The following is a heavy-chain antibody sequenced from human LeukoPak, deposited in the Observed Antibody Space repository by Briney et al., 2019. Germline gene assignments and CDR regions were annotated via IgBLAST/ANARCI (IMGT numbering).Heavy chain of an antibody. D-gene: IGHD6-13*01. Sequence: SETLSLTCTVSGGSIRSYYWSWIRQPPGKGLEWIGYIYYTGSTNYNPSLKSRVTISVDTSKNQFSLKLSSVTAADTAVYYCARDKGIVAAAGNNALDIWGQGTMVTVSS. J-gene: IGHJ3*02. V-gene: IGHV4-59*01. CDR3: ARDKGIVAAAGNNALDI. CDR1: GGSIRSYY. CDR2: IYYTGST.